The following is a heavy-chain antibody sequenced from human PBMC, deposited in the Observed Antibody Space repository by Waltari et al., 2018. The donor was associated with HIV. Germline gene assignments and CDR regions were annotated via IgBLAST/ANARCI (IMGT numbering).Heavy chain of an antibody. V-gene: IGHV1-2*04. J-gene: IGHJ6*02. CDR3: ARDDRRTGTAYYYYYGMDV. D-gene: IGHD1-1*01. CDR2: SNPNSGGT. CDR1: GYTFTGYY. Sequence: QVQLVQSGAEVKKPGASVKVSCKASGYTFTGYYMHWVRQAPGQGLEWMGWSNPNSGGTNYAQKFQGWVTMTRDTSISTAYMELSRLRSDDTAVYYCARDDRRTGTAYYYYYGMDVWGQGTTVTVSS.